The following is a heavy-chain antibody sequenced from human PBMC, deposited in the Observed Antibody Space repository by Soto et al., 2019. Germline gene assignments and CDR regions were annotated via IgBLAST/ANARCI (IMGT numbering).Heavy chain of an antibody. CDR1: GYSFTSYW. Sequence: PGESLKISCKGSGYSFTSYWIGWVRQMPGKALEWMGILYPGDSDTRYSPSFQGQVTISADKSISTAYLQWSSLKASDTAMYYCARLPGIVARGEAWGYYYYYVDFWGKGTTVTVSS. CDR3: ARLPGIVARGEAWGYYYYYVDF. D-gene: IGHD1-26*01. CDR2: LYPGDSDT. V-gene: IGHV5-51*01. J-gene: IGHJ6*03.